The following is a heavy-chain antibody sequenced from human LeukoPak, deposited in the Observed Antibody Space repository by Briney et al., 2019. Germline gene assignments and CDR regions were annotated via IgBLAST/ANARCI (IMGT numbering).Heavy chain of an antibody. Sequence: GGSLRLSCAASGFTVSSNYMSWVRQAPGKGMEWVSVIYSGGSTHYADSVKGRFTISRDNSKNTLYLQMNSLRAEDTAVYYCAREVSSGWYGAFDIWGQGTVVTVSS. V-gene: IGHV3-66*01. J-gene: IGHJ3*02. CDR3: AREVSSGWYGAFDI. CDR2: IYSGGST. D-gene: IGHD6-19*01. CDR1: GFTVSSNY.